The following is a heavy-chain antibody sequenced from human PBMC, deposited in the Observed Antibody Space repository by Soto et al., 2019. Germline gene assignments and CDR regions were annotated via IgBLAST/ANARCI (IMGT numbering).Heavy chain of an antibody. D-gene: IGHD6-6*01. J-gene: IGHJ5*02. CDR3: ARPNQFITSRGISWLDP. CDR2: IYPGDSDT. Sequence: PGESLKISCKGSGYSFTDYWIGWVRQMPGKGLEWMGIIYPGDSDTRYSPSFQGQVTISADKSITTAYLQWSSLKVSDTAMYYCARPNQFITSRGISWLDPWGQGTLVTVSS. CDR1: GYSFTDYW. V-gene: IGHV5-51*01.